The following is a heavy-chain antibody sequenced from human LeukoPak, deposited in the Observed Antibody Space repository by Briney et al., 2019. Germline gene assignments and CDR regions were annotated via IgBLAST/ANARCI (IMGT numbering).Heavy chain of an antibody. CDR1: GFTVSSSY. CDR2: LYSGGSA. CDR3: AKDHGYDILTGYYSSQYYFDY. Sequence: GSLRLSCAASGFTVSSSYMSWVRQAPGKGLEWVSVLYSGGSAYYADSVKGRFTISRDNSKNTLYLQMNSLRAEDTAVYYCAKDHGYDILTGYYSSQYYFDYWGQGTLVTVSS. J-gene: IGHJ4*02. D-gene: IGHD3-9*01. V-gene: IGHV3-53*01.